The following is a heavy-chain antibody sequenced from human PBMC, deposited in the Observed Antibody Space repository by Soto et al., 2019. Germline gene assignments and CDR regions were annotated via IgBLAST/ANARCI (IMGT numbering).Heavy chain of an antibody. CDR3: ARMGTVVPAANYYYYYMDV. D-gene: IGHD2-2*01. Sequence: GASVKVSCKASGYTFTSYGISWVRQAPGQGLEWMGWISAYNGNTNYAQKLQGRVTMTTDTSTSTAYMELRSLRSDDTAVYYCARMGTVVPAANYYYYYMDVWGKGTTVTVSS. V-gene: IGHV1-18*01. CDR1: GYTFTSYG. CDR2: ISAYNGNT. J-gene: IGHJ6*03.